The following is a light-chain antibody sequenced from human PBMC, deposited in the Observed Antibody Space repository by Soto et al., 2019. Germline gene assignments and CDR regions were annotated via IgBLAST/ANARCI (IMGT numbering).Light chain of an antibody. CDR2: GAS. J-gene: IGKJ2*01. CDR1: QTVSSN. Sequence: EIVMTQSPATLSVSPGERATLSCRASQTVSSNLAWYQQKPGQAPRLLIYGASTRATGMPARFSGSGSGTECTLTISSLQSEDFAVYYCQQYNSGPPYTFGQGTKLEIK. V-gene: IGKV3-15*01. CDR3: QQYNSGPPYT.